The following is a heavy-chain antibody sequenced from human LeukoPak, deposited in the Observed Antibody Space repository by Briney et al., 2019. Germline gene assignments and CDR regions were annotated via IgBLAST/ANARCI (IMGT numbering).Heavy chain of an antibody. D-gene: IGHD3-10*01. J-gene: IGHJ4*02. V-gene: IGHV4-59*01. CDR1: GGSFSGYY. Sequence: SETLSLTCAVYGGSFSGYYWSWIRQPPGKGLEWIGYIYYSGSTNYNPSLKSRVTISVDTSKNQFSLKLSSVTAADTAVYYCARGGDYYGSGSYPRYWGQGTLVTVSS. CDR3: ARGGDYYGSGSYPRY. CDR2: IYYSGST.